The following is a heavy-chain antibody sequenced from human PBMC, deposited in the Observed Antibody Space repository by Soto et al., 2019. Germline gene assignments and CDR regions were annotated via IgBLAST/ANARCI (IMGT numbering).Heavy chain of an antibody. CDR2: FDPEHGEA. D-gene: IGHD1-26*01. CDR3: VKGGSRGRYYYYYGMDV. CDR1: GYTLNELS. V-gene: IGHV1-24*01. J-gene: IGHJ6*02. Sequence: GASGKVSCKVFGYTLNELSIHWVRQAPGKGLEWMGGFDPEHGEAVYAQKFQGRVTMTEETSTDTAYMEVSNLRSEDTAVYYCVKGGSRGRYYYYYGMDVWGQGTTVTVSS.